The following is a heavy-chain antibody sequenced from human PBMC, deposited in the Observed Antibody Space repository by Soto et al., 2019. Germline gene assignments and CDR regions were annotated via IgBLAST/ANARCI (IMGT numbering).Heavy chain of an antibody. J-gene: IGHJ5*02. CDR3: ASGRSSGWYGARGGWFDP. CDR1: GGSFSGDY. Sequence: PSETLSLTCAVYGGSFSGDYCSWIRQPPGKGLEWIGDINHSGSTNYNPSLKSRVTLSVDTSKNQFSLKLSSVTAAATAVYYCASGRSSGWYGARGGWFDPWGQGTLVTVS. V-gene: IGHV4-34*01. D-gene: IGHD6-19*01. CDR2: INHSGST.